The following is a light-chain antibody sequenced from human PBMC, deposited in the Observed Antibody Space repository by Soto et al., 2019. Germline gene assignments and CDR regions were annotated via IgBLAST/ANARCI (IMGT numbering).Light chain of an antibody. CDR1: QDITLY. V-gene: IGKV1-33*01. CDR3: QQDDSRPNT. CDR2: DVS. J-gene: IGKJ2*01. Sequence: DIQMTQSPSSLSASVGDRVTITCPASQDITLYLNWYQHKAGKAPNLLIHDVSTLETGVPARFSGRGSGTIFTLTIINLQPEDVATYYCQQDDSRPNTFGQGTKVEIK.